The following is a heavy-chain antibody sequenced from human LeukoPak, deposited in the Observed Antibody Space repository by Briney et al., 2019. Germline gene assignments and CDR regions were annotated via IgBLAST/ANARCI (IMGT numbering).Heavy chain of an antibody. CDR2: IYYSGST. CDR1: GGSISSSSYY. D-gene: IGHD2/OR15-2a*01. CDR3: ARQDPLWGDAFDI. V-gene: IGHV4-39*01. J-gene: IGHJ3*02. Sequence: PSETLSLTCTVSGGSISSSSYYWGWIRQPPGKGLEWIGSIYYSGSTYYNPSLKSRVTISVDTSKNQFSLKLTSVTAADTALYYCARQDPLWGDAFDIWGQGTMVTVSS.